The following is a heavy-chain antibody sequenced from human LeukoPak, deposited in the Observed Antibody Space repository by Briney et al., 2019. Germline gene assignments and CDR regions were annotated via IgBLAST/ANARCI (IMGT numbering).Heavy chain of an antibody. V-gene: IGHV4-59*01. CDR1: GGSISSYY. J-gene: IGHJ4*02. CDR3: ASSGQRSGSYGY. Sequence: SETLSLTCTVSGGSISSYYWSWLRQPPGKGLEWIGYIYYSGSTNYNPSLKSRVTISVDTSKNQFSLKLSSVTAADTAVYYCASSGQRSGSYGYWGQGTLVTVSS. D-gene: IGHD3-10*01. CDR2: IYYSGST.